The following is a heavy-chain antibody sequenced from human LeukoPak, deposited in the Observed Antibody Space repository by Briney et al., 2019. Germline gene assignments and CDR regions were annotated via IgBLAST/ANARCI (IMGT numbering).Heavy chain of an antibody. CDR1: GFSFSTYS. J-gene: IGHJ2*01. Sequence: GGSLRLSCAASGFSFSTYSMNWVRQAPGKGLEWVSSISSSSSYICYADSVKGRFTISRDNAKNSLYLQMNSLRAEDTAVYYCARDLYCGGDCSLGYFDLWGRGTLVTVSS. CDR3: ARDLYCGGDCSLGYFDL. V-gene: IGHV3-21*06. D-gene: IGHD2-21*02. CDR2: ISSSSSYI.